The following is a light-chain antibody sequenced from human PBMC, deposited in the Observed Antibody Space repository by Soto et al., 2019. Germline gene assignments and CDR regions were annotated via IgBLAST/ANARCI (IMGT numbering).Light chain of an antibody. CDR2: DAS. Sequence: DIQLTHSPSTLSASVGDGVTITFRASQSISSWLAWYQQKPGKAPKLLIYDASSLESGVPSRFSGSGSGTEFTLTISSLQPDDFATYYCQQYNSYHTFGQGTKVDIK. CDR1: QSISSW. CDR3: QQYNSYHT. V-gene: IGKV1-5*01. J-gene: IGKJ2*01.